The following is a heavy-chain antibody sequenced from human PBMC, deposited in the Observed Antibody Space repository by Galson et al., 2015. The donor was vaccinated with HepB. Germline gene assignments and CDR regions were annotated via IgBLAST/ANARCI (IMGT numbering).Heavy chain of an antibody. V-gene: IGHV3-74*01. CDR1: GFTFSTYW. J-gene: IGHJ4*02. CDR3: VRGSSVLPGLAY. D-gene: IGHD3/OR15-3a*01. Sequence: SLRLSCAASGFTFSTYWMHWARQAPGKGLVWVSHINIDGSDKIYADSVRGRFTISRDNARNTLDLQMNSLTAEDTATYYCVRGSSVLPGLAYWGQRALVTASS. CDR2: INIDGSDK.